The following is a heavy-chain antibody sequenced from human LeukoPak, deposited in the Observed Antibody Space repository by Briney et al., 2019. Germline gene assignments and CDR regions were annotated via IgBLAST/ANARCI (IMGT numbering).Heavy chain of an antibody. D-gene: IGHD1-26*01. Sequence: GGSLRLSCAASGFTFSSYWMHWVRQVPGKGLVWVSRINRDGSSTSYADSVKGRFTISRDNAKNTLYLQMNSLRAEDTAVYYCARVIGGWEQLGFDYWGQGTLVTVSS. CDR1: GFTFSSYW. V-gene: IGHV3-74*01. J-gene: IGHJ4*02. CDR3: ARVIGGWEQLGFDY. CDR2: INRDGSST.